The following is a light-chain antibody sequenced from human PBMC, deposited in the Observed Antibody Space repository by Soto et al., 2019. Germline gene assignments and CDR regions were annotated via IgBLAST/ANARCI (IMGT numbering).Light chain of an antibody. J-gene: IGKJ1*01. Sequence: VMTQSPATLSVSPGEGATLSCGVSQSVSSNLAWYLQRPGQAPRLLIYDASTRATGIPARFRGSGSGTDFTLTISRLGPEDFAVYYCQQYGSSLTWTFGQGTKVDIK. CDR3: QQYGSSLTWT. V-gene: IGKV3D-20*01. CDR1: QSVSSN. CDR2: DAS.